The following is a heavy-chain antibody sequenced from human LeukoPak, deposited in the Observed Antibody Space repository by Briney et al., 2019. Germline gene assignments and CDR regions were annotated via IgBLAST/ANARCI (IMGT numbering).Heavy chain of an antibody. Sequence: GGSLRLSCVASGFTFSSYAMSWVRQAPGKGLEWVSQISDDSGRIYYADSVKGRFSISRDNSKNTLYLQMNSLRAEDTALYYCAKEASSSWTNWGQGTLVTVSS. CDR2: ISDDSGRI. CDR1: GFTFSSYA. CDR3: AKEASSSWTN. V-gene: IGHV3-23*01. J-gene: IGHJ4*02. D-gene: IGHD6-13*01.